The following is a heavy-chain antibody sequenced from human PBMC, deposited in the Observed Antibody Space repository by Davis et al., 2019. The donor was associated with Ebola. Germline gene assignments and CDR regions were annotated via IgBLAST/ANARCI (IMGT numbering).Heavy chain of an antibody. Sequence: ASVKVSCKASGYSMSSSSISWVRQAPGQGLEWMGWISAYNGNTNYAQKLQGRVTMTTDTSTSTAYMELRSLRSDDTAVYYCARTHYYDSSGYWVYWGQGTLVTVSS. CDR2: ISAYNGNT. D-gene: IGHD3-22*01. V-gene: IGHV1-18*01. CDR3: ARTHYYDSSGYWVY. CDR1: GYSMSSSS. J-gene: IGHJ4*02.